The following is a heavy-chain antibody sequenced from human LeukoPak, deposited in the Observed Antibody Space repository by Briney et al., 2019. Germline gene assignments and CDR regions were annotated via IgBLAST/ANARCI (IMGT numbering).Heavy chain of an antibody. J-gene: IGHJ5*02. D-gene: IGHD2-15*01. CDR1: GYTFTSYG. V-gene: IGHV1-18*01. Sequence: ASVKVSCKASGYTFTSYGISWVRQAPGQGLEWMGWISAYNGNTNYAQKLQGRVTMTTDTSTSTAYMELRSLRSDDTAVYYCARDRGYSLRANWFDPWGQGTLVTVSS. CDR2: ISAYNGNT. CDR3: ARDRGYSLRANWFDP.